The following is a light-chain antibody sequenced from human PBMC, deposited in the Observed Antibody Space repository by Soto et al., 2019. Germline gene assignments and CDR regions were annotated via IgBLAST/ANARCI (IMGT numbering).Light chain of an antibody. V-gene: IGKV3-20*01. CDR3: QQYGRSPWT. CDR2: GAS. J-gene: IGKJ1*01. CDR1: QSVSSSY. Sequence: EIVLTQSPGTLSLSPGERVTLSCRASQSVSSSYLAWYQQKPGQAPRLLVYGASSRATGIPDRFSASGSGTDFILTISRLEPDDFAVYYCQQYGRSPWTFGQGTKVDIK.